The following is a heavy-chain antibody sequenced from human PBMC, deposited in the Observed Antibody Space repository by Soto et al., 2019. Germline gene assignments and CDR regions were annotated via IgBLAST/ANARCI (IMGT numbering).Heavy chain of an antibody. D-gene: IGHD6-13*01. Sequence: SETLSLTCAVYGGSFSGYYWSWIRQPPGKGLEWIGEINHGGSTNYNPSLKSRVTISVDTSKNQFSLKLSSVTAADTAVYYCARDEQGNWFDPWGQGTLVTVSS. CDR1: GGSFSGYY. CDR2: INHGGST. V-gene: IGHV4-34*01. CDR3: ARDEQGNWFDP. J-gene: IGHJ5*02.